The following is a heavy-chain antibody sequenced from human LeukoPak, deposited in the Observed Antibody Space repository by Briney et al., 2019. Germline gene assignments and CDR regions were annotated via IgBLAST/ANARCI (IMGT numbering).Heavy chain of an antibody. Sequence: SETLSLTCTVSGGSISSYYWSWIRQPAGKGLEWIGRIYTSGSTNYNPSLKSRVTMSVDTSKNQFSLKLSSVTAADTAVYYCARAEDRYCSSTSCWGPYYYYYGMDVWGQGTTVTVSS. V-gene: IGHV4-4*07. CDR3: ARAEDRYCSSTSCWGPYYYYYGMDV. J-gene: IGHJ6*02. CDR2: IYTSGST. D-gene: IGHD2-2*01. CDR1: GGSISSYY.